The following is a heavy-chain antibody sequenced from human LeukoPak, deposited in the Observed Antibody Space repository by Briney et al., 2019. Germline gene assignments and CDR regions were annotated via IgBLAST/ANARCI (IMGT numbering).Heavy chain of an antibody. V-gene: IGHV3-7*01. CDR2: IKEDGSEK. Sequence: GGSLRLSCAASGFIFSSYWMSWVRQAPGKGLEWVANIKEDGSEKYYVDSVKGRFTISRDNAKNSLYLQMNSLRAEDTAVYYCASYLLNYYDSSGYLGYWGQGTLVTVSS. D-gene: IGHD3-22*01. CDR1: GFIFSSYW. CDR3: ASYLLNYYDSSGYLGY. J-gene: IGHJ4*02.